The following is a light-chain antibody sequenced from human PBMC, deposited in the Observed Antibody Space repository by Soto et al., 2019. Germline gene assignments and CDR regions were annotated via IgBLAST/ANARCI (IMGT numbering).Light chain of an antibody. CDR1: SSDVGGYNY. V-gene: IGLV2-14*01. Sequence: QSALTQHASVSGSPGQSITISCTGTSSDVGGYNYVSWYQQHPGKAPKLMIYDVSNRPSGVSNRFSGSKSGNTASLTISGLQAEDEDDYYCSSYTSSSTLLYVFGTGTKLTVL. J-gene: IGLJ1*01. CDR3: SSYTSSSTLLYV. CDR2: DVS.